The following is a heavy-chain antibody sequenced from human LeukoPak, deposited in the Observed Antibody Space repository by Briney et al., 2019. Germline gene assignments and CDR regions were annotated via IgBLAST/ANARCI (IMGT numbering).Heavy chain of an antibody. CDR3: AVAPGDY. V-gene: IGHV1-2*02. D-gene: IGHD2-21*01. J-gene: IGHJ4*02. Sequence: ASVKVSCKASGYTFSNSAISWVRQAPGQGLEWMGWINPNSDYTFYAQKFQGRVTLTRDTSISTVYMELTTLTSDDTALYYCAVAPGDYWGQGTLVSVSA. CDR1: GYTFSNSA. CDR2: INPNSDYT.